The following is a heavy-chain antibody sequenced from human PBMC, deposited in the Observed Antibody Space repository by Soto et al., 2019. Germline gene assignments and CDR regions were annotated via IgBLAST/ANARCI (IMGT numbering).Heavy chain of an antibody. D-gene: IGHD3-16*01. CDR1: GFSLSTSGMC. J-gene: IGHJ6*02. V-gene: IGHV2-70*01. Sequence: SGPTLVNPTQTLTLTCTFSGFSLSTSGMCVSWIRQPPGKALEWLALIDWDDDKYYSTSLKTRLTISKDTSKNQVVLTMTNMDPVDTATYYCARIRGYPLRLGELRPLNYYYYYGMDVWGQGTTVTVSS. CDR3: ARIRGYPLRLGELRPLNYYYYYGMDV. CDR2: IDWDDDK.